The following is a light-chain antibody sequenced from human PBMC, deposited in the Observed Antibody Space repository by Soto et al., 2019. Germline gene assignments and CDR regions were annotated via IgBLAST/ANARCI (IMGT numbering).Light chain of an antibody. Sequence: EIVMTQAPATLSVSPGERATLSCRASQSVNRNLAWYQQKPGHSPRLLIYGASTRVTGIPARFSGSGSGTEFTLTISSLQSEDFAIYYCQQHNSGPPVFGQGTKLEIK. CDR2: GAS. CDR3: QQHNSGPPV. J-gene: IGKJ2*01. CDR1: QSVNRN. V-gene: IGKV3-15*01.